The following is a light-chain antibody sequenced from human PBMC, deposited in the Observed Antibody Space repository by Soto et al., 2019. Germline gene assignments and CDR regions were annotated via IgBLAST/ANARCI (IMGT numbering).Light chain of an antibody. CDR1: QGVSSW. CDR3: QQANNLPIT. J-gene: IGKJ5*01. Sequence: DIQLTQSPSSVSASVGDRVTITCRASQGVSSWLAWYQQKPGKAPKLLISAASILQGGVPSRFSGSGSGTDFTLTISSLQHEDFATYYCQQANNLPITFGQGTRLEIK. V-gene: IGKV1-12*01. CDR2: AAS.